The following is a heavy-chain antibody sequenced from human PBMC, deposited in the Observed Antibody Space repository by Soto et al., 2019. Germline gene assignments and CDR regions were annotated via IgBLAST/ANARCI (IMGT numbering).Heavy chain of an antibody. CDR1: GFTFTTYG. CDR2: ISYDGTNK. D-gene: IGHD6-19*01. J-gene: IGHJ4*01. V-gene: IGHV3-30*03. CDR3: ERGTPYTTGWYYFDF. Sequence: PGGSLRLSCAASGFTFTTYGMHWVRQAPGKGLEWVAVISYDGTNKFYEDSVDGRFTISRDNSKNTLFLQMNSLRPEDTAVYYCERGTPYTTGWYYFDFWGHGTLVTVS.